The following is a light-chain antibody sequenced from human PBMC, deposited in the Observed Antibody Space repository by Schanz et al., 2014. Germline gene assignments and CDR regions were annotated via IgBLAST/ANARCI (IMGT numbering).Light chain of an antibody. Sequence: EIVLTQSPDTLSLSPGEGATLSCRASQSVGGTYLAWYQQKPGQAPRLLFYGASTRATGIPDRFSGSGSGTDFTLTISRLEPEDFAVYYCRQYKDWPPWTFGQGTKVEIK. CDR2: GAS. J-gene: IGKJ1*01. V-gene: IGKV3-20*01. CDR3: RQYKDWPPWT. CDR1: QSVGGTY.